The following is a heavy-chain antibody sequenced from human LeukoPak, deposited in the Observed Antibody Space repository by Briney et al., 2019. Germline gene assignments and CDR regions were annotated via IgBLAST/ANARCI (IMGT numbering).Heavy chain of an antibody. V-gene: IGHV1-8*01. CDR2: MNPNSGNT. CDR1: GYTFTSYN. J-gene: IGHJ4*02. D-gene: IGHD3-22*01. CDR3: ARGGNYYDSGQMGY. Sequence: ASVKVSCKASGYTFTSYNMNWVRPATGQGLEWMGWMNPNSGNTGYAQKFQGRVTMTRNTSISTAYMELSSLRSEDTAVYYCARGGNYYDSGQMGYWGQGTLVTVSS.